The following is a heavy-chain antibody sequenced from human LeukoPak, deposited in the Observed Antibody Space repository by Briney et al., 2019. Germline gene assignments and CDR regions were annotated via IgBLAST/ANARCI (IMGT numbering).Heavy chain of an antibody. CDR2: ISAYNGNT. J-gene: IGHJ4*02. CDR1: GYTFTSYG. Sequence: ASAKVSCKASGYTFTSYGISWVRQAPGQGLEWMGWISAYNGNTNYAQKLQGRVTMATDTSTSTAYMELRSLRSDDTAVYYCARDLIVGATFFPDYWGQGTLVTVSS. D-gene: IGHD1-26*01. CDR3: ARDLIVGATFFPDY. V-gene: IGHV1-18*01.